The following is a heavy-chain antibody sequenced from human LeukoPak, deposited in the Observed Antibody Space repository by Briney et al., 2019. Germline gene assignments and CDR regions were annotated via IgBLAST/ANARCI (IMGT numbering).Heavy chain of an antibody. Sequence: GGSLRLSCAASGFTFNYYTMNWVRQAPGKGLEWVAVIWYDGSNKYYADSVKGRFTISRDNSKNTLYLQMNSLRAEDTAVYYCARDQDFDYWGQGTLVTVSS. J-gene: IGHJ4*02. CDR3: ARDQDFDY. CDR1: GFTFNYYT. CDR2: IWYDGSNK. V-gene: IGHV3-33*08.